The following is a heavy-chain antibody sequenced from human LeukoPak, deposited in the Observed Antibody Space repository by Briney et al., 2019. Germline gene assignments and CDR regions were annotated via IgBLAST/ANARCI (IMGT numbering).Heavy chain of an antibody. V-gene: IGHV4-34*01. D-gene: IGHD3-3*01. CDR3: ARGYVYYDFWSGYYRGEYYFDY. CDR1: GGSFSGYY. Sequence: PETLSLTCAVYGGSFSGYYWSWIRQPPGKGLEWIGEINHSGSTNYNPSLKSRVTISVDTSKNQFSLKLSSVTAADTAVYYCARGYVYYDFWSGYYRGEYYFDYWGQGTLVTVSS. CDR2: INHSGST. J-gene: IGHJ4*02.